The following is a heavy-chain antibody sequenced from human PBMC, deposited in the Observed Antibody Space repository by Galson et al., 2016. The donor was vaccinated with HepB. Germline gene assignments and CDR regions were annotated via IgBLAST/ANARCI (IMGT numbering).Heavy chain of an antibody. Sequence: EPLSLTCTVSGGSISSYYWSWIRQPPGKGLEWIGYVFHTGGTNYNPSLKSRVTISVDTSKNQFSLKVTSVTAADTAVYFCARDEGPYGDYDWYFDLWGRGTLVIVSS. D-gene: IGHD4-17*01. CDR2: VFHTGGT. J-gene: IGHJ2*01. CDR3: ARDEGPYGDYDWYFDL. V-gene: IGHV4-59*01. CDR1: GGSISSYY.